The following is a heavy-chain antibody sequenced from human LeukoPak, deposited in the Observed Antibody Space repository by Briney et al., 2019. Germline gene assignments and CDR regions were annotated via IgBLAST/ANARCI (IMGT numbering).Heavy chain of an antibody. J-gene: IGHJ4*02. V-gene: IGHV1-69*05. CDR1: GGTFSSYA. CDR2: IIPIFGTA. D-gene: IGHD3-16*01. CDR3: ASQSPSLRLGEFDY. Sequence: ASVKVSCKASGGTFSSYAISWVRQAPGQGLEWMGRIIPIFGTANYAQKFQGRVTITTDESTSTAYMELSSLRSEDTAVYYCASQSPSLRLGEFDYWGQGTLVTVSS.